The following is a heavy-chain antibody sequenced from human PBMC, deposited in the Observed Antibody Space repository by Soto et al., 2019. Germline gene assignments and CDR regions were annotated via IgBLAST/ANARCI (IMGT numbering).Heavy chain of an antibody. CDR1: GGSISSSNW. D-gene: IGHD5-18*01. Sequence: PSETRSLTCAVCGGSISSSNWWSWVRQSPGKGLEWIGEIYHSGSTNYNPSLKSRVTISVDKSKNQFSLKLSSVTAADTAVYYCARVEGGYSYGWDYYYGMDVWGQGTTVTVSS. CDR2: IYHSGST. J-gene: IGHJ6*02. V-gene: IGHV4-4*02. CDR3: ARVEGGYSYGWDYYYGMDV.